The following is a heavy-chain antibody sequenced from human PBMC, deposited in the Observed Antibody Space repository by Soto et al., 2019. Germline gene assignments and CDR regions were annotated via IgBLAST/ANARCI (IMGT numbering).Heavy chain of an antibody. Sequence: GGSLSLSCAASGFTFSSYAMSWVRQAPGKGLEWVSAISGSGGSTYYADSVKGRFTISRDNSKNTLYLQMNSLRAEDTAVYYCAKGGWFGELLSTLDYWGQGTLVTVSS. D-gene: IGHD3-10*01. J-gene: IGHJ4*02. CDR1: GFTFSSYA. V-gene: IGHV3-23*01. CDR2: ISGSGGST. CDR3: AKGGWFGELLSTLDY.